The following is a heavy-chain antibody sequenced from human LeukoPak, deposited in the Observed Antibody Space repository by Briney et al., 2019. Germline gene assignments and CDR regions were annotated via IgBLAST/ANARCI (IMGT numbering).Heavy chain of an antibody. J-gene: IGHJ5*02. V-gene: IGHV4-4*07. CDR2: IYTSGST. D-gene: IGHD6-13*01. CDR1: GGSISSYY. CDR3: ARVAYSSSWPNWFDP. Sequence: SETLSLTCTVSGGSISSYYWSWIRQPAGKGLEWIGRIYTSGSTNYNPSLKSRVTMSVDTSKNQFSLKLSSVTAADTAVYYCARVAYSSSWPNWFDPWGQGTLATVSS.